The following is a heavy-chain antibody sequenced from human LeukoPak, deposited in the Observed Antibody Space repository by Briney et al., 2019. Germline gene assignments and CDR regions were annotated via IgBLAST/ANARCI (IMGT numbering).Heavy chain of an antibody. J-gene: IGHJ4*02. V-gene: IGHV3-11*01. CDR1: RFTFSDYY. CDR2: IGTSDTHT. CDR3: ARDGRLDY. Sequence: GGSLRLSCVASRFTFSDYYMSWIRQAPGKGLEWISYIGTSDTHTYYADSVKGRFTISRDNAKNSLFLQMDSLTADDTAKYYCARDGRLDYWGQGTLDTVSS.